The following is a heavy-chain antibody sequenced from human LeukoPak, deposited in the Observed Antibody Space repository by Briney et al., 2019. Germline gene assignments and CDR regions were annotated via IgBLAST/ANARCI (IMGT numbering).Heavy chain of an antibody. Sequence: PGGSLRLSCAASGFTFSSYAMHWVRQAPGKGLEWVAGISYDGSNKYYADSVKGRFTISRDNSKNTLYLQMNSLRAEDTAVYYCPRERYYYDSSGSYYFDYWGQGTLVTVSS. V-gene: IGHV3-30-3*01. J-gene: IGHJ4*02. CDR2: ISYDGSNK. CDR1: GFTFSSYA. D-gene: IGHD3-22*01. CDR3: PRERYYYDSSGSYYFDY.